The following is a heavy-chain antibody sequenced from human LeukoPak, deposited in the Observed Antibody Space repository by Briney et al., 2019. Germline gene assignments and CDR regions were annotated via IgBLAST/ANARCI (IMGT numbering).Heavy chain of an antibody. CDR2: INSDGSTT. CDR3: TRGFWGWEVDY. CDR1: GFTFSSYW. D-gene: IGHD3-3*01. Sequence: GGSLRLSCAASGFTFSSYWMHWVRQAPGKGLVWVSRINSDGSTTHYADSVKGRFTISRDNAKNTLFLQINSLRVDDTAVYYCTRGFWGWEVDYWGQGTLATVSS. J-gene: IGHJ4*02. V-gene: IGHV3-74*01.